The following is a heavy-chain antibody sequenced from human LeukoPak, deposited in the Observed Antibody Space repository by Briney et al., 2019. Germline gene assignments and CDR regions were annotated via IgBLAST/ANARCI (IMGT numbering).Heavy chain of an antibody. J-gene: IGHJ4*02. CDR1: GGSFSSYY. CDR3: ARRGIATEGYYFDY. Sequence: PSETLSLTCAVYGGSFSSYYWSWIRQPPGKGLEWIGYIYYSGSTNYNPSLKSRVTISVDTSKNQFSLKLSSVTAADAAVYYCARRGIATEGYYFDYWGQGTLVTVSS. D-gene: IGHD6-13*01. CDR2: IYYSGST. V-gene: IGHV4-59*12.